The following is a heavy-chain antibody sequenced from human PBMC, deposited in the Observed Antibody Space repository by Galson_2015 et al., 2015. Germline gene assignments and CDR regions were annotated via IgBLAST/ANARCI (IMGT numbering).Heavy chain of an antibody. D-gene: IGHD2-15*01. CDR2: IGDSGANT. CDR1: GFTSSSYA. V-gene: IGHV3-23*01. J-gene: IGHJ4*02. Sequence: SLRLSCAVSGFTSSSYAMGWVRQAPGTGLEGVSSIGDSGANTKYADPVKGRFTISRDNSKNTLYLQMNSLRGDDTAVYYCAKGGPYCSGGNCHGVFDSWGQGTLVTVSS. CDR3: AKGGPYCSGGNCHGVFDS.